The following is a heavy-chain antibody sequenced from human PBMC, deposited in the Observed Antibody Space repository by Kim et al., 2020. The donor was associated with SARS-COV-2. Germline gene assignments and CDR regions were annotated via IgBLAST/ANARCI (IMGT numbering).Heavy chain of an antibody. CDR2: IYYSGST. D-gene: IGHD3-3*01. V-gene: IGHV4-31*03. CDR1: GGSISSGGYY. J-gene: IGHJ4*02. CDR3: ARGGTIFGVVTRPFDY. Sequence: SETLSLTCTVSGGSISSGGYYWSWIRQHPGKGLEWIGYIYYSGSTYYNPSLKSRVTISVDTSKNQFSLKLSSVTAADTAAYYCARGGTIFGVVTRPFDYWGQGTLVTVSS.